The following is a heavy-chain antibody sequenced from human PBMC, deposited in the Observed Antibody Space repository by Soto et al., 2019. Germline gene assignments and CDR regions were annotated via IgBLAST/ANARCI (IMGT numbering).Heavy chain of an antibody. CDR1: GFTFSSYA. V-gene: IGHV3-23*01. Sequence: GGSLRLSCAASGFTFSSYAMSWVRQAPGKGLEWVSAISGSDGSTYYADSVKGRFTISRDNSKNTLYLQMNSLRAEDTAVYYCAKDYYYDSSGYYYFDYWGQGSLVTVSS. CDR2: ISGSDGST. CDR3: AKDYYYDSSGYYYFDY. D-gene: IGHD3-22*01. J-gene: IGHJ4*02.